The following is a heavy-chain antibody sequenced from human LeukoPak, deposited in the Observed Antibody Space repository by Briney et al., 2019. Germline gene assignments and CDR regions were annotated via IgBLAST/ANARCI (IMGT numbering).Heavy chain of an antibody. J-gene: IGHJ4*02. Sequence: GGSLRLSCTASGFTFSSYAMYWVRQAPGKGLEWVSGIFGSGGSAHYADSVKGRFTISRDNSQNTVYLQMNSLRAEDTAVYYCGKTTTGYSSGRNPAWPVDYWGRGTLVTVSS. CDR3: GKTTTGYSSGRNPAWPVDY. D-gene: IGHD6-19*01. CDR2: IFGSGGSA. CDR1: GFTFSSYA. V-gene: IGHV3-23*01.